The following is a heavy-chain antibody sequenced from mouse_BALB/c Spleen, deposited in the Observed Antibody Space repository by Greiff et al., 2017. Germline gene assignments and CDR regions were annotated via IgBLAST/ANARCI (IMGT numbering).Heavy chain of an antibody. CDR3: ARVPCYGYDRPGYCAMDY. J-gene: IGHJ4*01. V-gene: IGHV3-6*02. CDR2: ISYDGSN. D-gene: IGHD2-9*01. Sequence: EVQLQESGPGLVKPSQSLSLTCSVTGYSITSGYYWNWIRQFPGNKLEWMGYISYDGSNNYNPSLKNRNSITRDTSKNQFFLKLNSVTTEDTATYYCARVPCYGYDRPGYCAMDYWGQGTSVTVSS. CDR1: GYSITSGYY.